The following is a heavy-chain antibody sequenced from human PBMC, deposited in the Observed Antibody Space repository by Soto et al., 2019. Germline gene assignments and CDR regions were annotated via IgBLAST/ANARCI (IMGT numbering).Heavy chain of an antibody. CDR2: MLYSGLT. V-gene: IGHV4-39*01. Sequence: KPSETLSLTCSVSGYSVSSSDYYWAWIRQPPGNGLEWIGSMLYSGLTYYNPSLKSRVTLSVDTSKNQFSVRLNSVTASDTAVYYCASPRQGNYDFLSGYYALDYWSQGTLVTVSS. CDR3: ASPRQGNYDFLSGYYALDY. CDR1: GYSVSSSDYY. D-gene: IGHD3-3*01. J-gene: IGHJ4*02.